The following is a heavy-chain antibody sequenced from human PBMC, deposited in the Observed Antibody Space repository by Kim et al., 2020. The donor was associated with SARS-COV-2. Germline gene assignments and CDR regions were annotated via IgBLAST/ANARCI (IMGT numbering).Heavy chain of an antibody. D-gene: IGHD6-19*01. Sequence: VKGRFTISRDNAKNSLYRQRNSLRAEDTAVYYCARDSIAVAGNYYYYGMDVWGQGTTVTVSS. V-gene: IGHV3-11*05. J-gene: IGHJ6*02. CDR3: ARDSIAVAGNYYYYGMDV.